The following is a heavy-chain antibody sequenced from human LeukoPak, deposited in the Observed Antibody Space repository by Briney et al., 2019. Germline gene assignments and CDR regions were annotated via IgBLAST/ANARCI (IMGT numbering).Heavy chain of an antibody. Sequence: ASVKVSCKASGYPFTTYGLSWVRQAPGQGLEWMGQISGNDGVTTYAQKFQGRVTMTTDTGTTTAYMELTSLTSDDTAVYYCARDVPDFWSGFDHWGQGTLVTVSP. J-gene: IGHJ4*02. CDR3: ARDVPDFWSGFDH. V-gene: IGHV1-18*01. CDR1: GYPFTTYG. D-gene: IGHD3-3*01. CDR2: ISGNDGVT.